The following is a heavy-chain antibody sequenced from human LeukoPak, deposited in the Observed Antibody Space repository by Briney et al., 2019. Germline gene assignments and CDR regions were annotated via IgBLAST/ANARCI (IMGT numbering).Heavy chain of an antibody. CDR2: ISYSEST. D-gene: IGHD2-2*01. CDR1: AGSIVSSSYY. CDR3: ARGEYCSSPSWQPDAFDI. V-gene: IGHV4-39*01. Sequence: SQTLSPTRTVSAGSIVSSSYYWGWVRQPPGKVLGWTGSISYSESTYYNPSLKSRVTISVDSSKNQFSLKLSSVTAADTAVYYCARGEYCSSPSWQPDAFDIWGQGTMVTVSS. J-gene: IGHJ3*02.